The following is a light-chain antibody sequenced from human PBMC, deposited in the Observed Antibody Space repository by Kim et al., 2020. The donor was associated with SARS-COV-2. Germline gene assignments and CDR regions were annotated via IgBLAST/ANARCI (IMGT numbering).Light chain of an antibody. J-gene: IGKJ1*01. V-gene: IGKV3-20*01. Sequence: AAVERATLSCRASQSVSSSYLAWYQQKPGQAPRLLIYGASSRATGIPDRFSGSGSGTDFTLTISRLEPEDFAVYYCQQYGSSPPTFGQGTKVDIK. CDR2: GAS. CDR1: QSVSSSY. CDR3: QQYGSSPPT.